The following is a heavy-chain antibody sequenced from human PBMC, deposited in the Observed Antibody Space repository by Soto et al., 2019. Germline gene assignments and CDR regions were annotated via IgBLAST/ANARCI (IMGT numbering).Heavy chain of an antibody. J-gene: IGHJ5*02. D-gene: IGHD1-26*01. CDR3: AIGSPDWFDP. Sequence: SETLSLTCAVSGYSISSGLYWGWIRQPPGKGLEWIGTIYRGGITYYNPSLKSRVTISIDTSKNHFSLRLSSVTATDTAVYFCAIGSPDWFDPWGQGTLVTVSS. V-gene: IGHV4-38-2*01. CDR2: IYRGGIT. CDR1: GYSISSGLY.